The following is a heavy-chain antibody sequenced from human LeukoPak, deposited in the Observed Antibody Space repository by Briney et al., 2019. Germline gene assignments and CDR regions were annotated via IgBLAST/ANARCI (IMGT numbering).Heavy chain of an antibody. D-gene: IGHD2-2*01. J-gene: IGHJ5*02. V-gene: IGHV1-18*01. Sequence: ASVKVSCKASGHTFTSYGISWVRQAPGQGLEWMGWISAYNGNTNYAQKLQGRVTMTTDTSTSTAYMELRSLRSDDTAVYYCARDRCSSTSWPSQFDPWGQGTLVTVSS. CDR1: GHTFTSYG. CDR3: ARDRCSSTSWPSQFDP. CDR2: ISAYNGNT.